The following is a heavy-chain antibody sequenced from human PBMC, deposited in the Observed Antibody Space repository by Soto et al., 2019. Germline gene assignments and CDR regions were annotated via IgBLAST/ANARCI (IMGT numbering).Heavy chain of an antibody. CDR1: GDSVSSNSAA. V-gene: IGHV6-1*01. J-gene: IGHJ3*02. Sequence: SQTLSRTCAISGDSVSSNSAAWNWMRQSPSRGLEWLGRTYYRSKWYNDYAVSVKSRITINPDTSKNQFSLQLNSVTPEDMAVYYCARSVQWLDAFDIWGQGTLVTVSS. CDR3: ARSVQWLDAFDI. CDR2: TYYRSKWYN. D-gene: IGHD6-19*01.